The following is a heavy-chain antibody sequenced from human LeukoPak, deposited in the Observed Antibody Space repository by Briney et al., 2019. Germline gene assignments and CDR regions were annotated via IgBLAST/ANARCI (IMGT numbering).Heavy chain of an antibody. D-gene: IGHD6-6*01. CDR2: ISGSADRT. CDR3: AKGGSRSSPYYYSMDV. Sequence: PGGSLRLSCAASGFTLSSYPMSWVRQAPGKGLEWVPDISGSADRTYYAGSVKGRFTISSDNSRNMVYLQMNSLRVEDTAVYYCAKGGSRSSPYYYSMDVWGQGTTVTVFS. CDR1: GFTLSSYP. J-gene: IGHJ6*02. V-gene: IGHV3-23*01.